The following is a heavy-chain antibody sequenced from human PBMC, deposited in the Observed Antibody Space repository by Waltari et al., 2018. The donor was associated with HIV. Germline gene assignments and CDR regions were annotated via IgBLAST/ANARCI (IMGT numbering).Heavy chain of an antibody. V-gene: IGHV4-39*05. D-gene: IGHD3-22*01. CDR1: GGSITSSGSH. J-gene: IGHJ4*02. CDR3: AISYDSSGHGFDY. Sequence: QLQLQESGPHRVKPSDSTSLTSTGSGGSITSSGSHWGWLRQPPGKGLEWIGSIYYSGSTYYNPSLKSRVTISVDTSKNQFSLKLSSVTAADTAVYYCAISYDSSGHGFDYWGQGTLVTVSS. CDR2: IYYSGST.